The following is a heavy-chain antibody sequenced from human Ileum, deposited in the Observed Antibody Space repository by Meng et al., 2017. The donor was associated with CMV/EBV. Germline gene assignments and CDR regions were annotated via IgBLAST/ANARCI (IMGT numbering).Heavy chain of an antibody. CDR2: ISHSGSS. D-gene: IGHD1-7*01. CDR3: ARKGYNWNYADY. CDR1: GGSMSSGGYY. V-gene: IGHV4-39*01. Sequence: SETLSLTCSASGGSMSSGGYYWGRIRQPPGEGLEWIGTISHSGSSYYNASLESRVSLSVDTSKNQFSLRLTSVTAADTAVYYCARKGYNWNYADYWGQGTLVTVSS. J-gene: IGHJ4*02.